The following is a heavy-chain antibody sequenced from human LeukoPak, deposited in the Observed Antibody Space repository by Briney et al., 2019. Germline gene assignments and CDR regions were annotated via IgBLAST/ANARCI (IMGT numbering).Heavy chain of an antibody. D-gene: IGHD6-13*01. J-gene: IGHJ4*02. CDR2: ISSSSSYI. V-gene: IGHV3-21*01. CDR1: GFTFSSYS. CDR3: ARGLAAAGQNTGSAFDY. Sequence: GGSLRLSCAASGFTFSSYSMNWARQAPGKGLEWVSSISSSSSYIYYADSVKGRFTISRDNAKNSLYLQMNSLRAEDTAVYYCARGLAAAGQNTGSAFDYWGQGTLVTVSS.